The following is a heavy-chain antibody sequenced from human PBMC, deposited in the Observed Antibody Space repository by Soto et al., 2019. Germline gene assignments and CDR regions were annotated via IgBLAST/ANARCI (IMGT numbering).Heavy chain of an antibody. CDR3: AKGAGHYYDSSTYYYYYGMDV. CDR2: ISYDGSNK. CDR1: GFTFSSYG. V-gene: IGHV3-30*18. Sequence: GGSLRLSCAASGFTFSSYGMHWVRQAPGKGLEWVAVISYDGSNKYYADSVKGRLTISRDNSKNTLYLQMNSLRAEDTAVYYCAKGAGHYYDSSTYYYYYGMDVWGQGTTVTVSS. J-gene: IGHJ6*02. D-gene: IGHD3-22*01.